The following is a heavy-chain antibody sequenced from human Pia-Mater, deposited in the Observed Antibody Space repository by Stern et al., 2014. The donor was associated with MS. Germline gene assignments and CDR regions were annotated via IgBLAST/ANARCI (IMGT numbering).Heavy chain of an antibody. CDR2: ISSSSSYI. V-gene: IGHV3-21*01. Sequence: EVHLVESGGGLVKPGGSLRLSCAASGFTFSSYSMNWVRQAPGKGLEWVSSISSSSSYIYYADSVKGRFTISRDNAKNSLYLQMNSLRAEDTAVYYCARDSYDSSGYSTHFDYWGQGTLVTVSS. D-gene: IGHD3-22*01. CDR3: ARDSYDSSGYSTHFDY. CDR1: GFTFSSYS. J-gene: IGHJ4*02.